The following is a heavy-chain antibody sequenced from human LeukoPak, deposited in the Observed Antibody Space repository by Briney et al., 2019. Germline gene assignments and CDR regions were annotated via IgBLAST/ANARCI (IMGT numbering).Heavy chain of an antibody. D-gene: IGHD2/OR15-2a*01. CDR2: ISGSSSAI. V-gene: IGHV3-48*04. Sequence: PGVSLRLSCAASGFTFSSYWMNWVRQASGKGLEWVSYISGSSSAIYYADSVKGRFTISRDNAKNSLYLQMNSLRAEDTAVYYCARDWVEGDLLDYWGQGTLVTVSS. J-gene: IGHJ4*02. CDR3: ARDWVEGDLLDY. CDR1: GFTFSSYW.